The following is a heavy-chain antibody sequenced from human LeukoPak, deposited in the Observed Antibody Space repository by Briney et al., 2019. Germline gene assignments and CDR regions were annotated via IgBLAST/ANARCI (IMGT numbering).Heavy chain of an antibody. V-gene: IGHV3-33*01. D-gene: IGHD3-3*01. CDR3: ARERATIFGVVIRDYYYYGMDV. CDR2: IWYDGSNK. J-gene: IGHJ6*02. Sequence: GRSLRLSCAASGFTFSSYGMHWVRQAPGNGLEWVAVIWYDGSNKYYADSVKGRFTISRDNSKNTLYLQMNSLRAEDTAVYYCARERATIFGVVIRDYYYYGMDVWGQGTTVTVSS. CDR1: GFTFSSYG.